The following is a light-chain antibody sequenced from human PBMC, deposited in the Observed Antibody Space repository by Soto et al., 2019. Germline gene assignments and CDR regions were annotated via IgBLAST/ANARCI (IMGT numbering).Light chain of an antibody. CDR1: SSYVGGYNY. Sequence: QSALTQPPSASGSPGQSVAISCTGTSSYVGGYNYVSWYQQHPGKAPKLMIYEVNQRPSGVPDRFSGSKSGNTASLTVSGLQAEDEADYYCSSYAGSSNVFGTGTKVTVL. CDR2: EVN. J-gene: IGLJ1*01. CDR3: SSYAGSSNV. V-gene: IGLV2-8*01.